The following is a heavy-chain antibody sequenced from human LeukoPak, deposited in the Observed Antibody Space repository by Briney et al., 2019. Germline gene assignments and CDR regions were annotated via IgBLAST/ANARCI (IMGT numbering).Heavy chain of an antibody. Sequence: GGSLRLSCADSGFTFGRYWMHWVRQAPGKGLVWVSHITTDGSGTSYADSVRGRFTISRDNAKNTLYLQMNSLRAEDTAVYYCARGAIVGANFDYWGQGTLVTVSS. CDR2: ITTDGSGT. J-gene: IGHJ4*02. D-gene: IGHD1-26*01. V-gene: IGHV3-74*01. CDR1: GFTFGRYW. CDR3: ARGAIVGANFDY.